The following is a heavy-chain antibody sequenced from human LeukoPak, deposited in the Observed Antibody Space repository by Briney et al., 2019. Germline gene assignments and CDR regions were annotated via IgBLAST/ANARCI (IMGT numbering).Heavy chain of an antibody. D-gene: IGHD5-12*01. J-gene: IGHJ5*02. V-gene: IGHV4-39*07. CDR2: IYYSGST. CDR3: ARAHIVATIAGDLPLDP. Sequence: GSLRLSCAASGFTFSSFSMNWIRQPPGKGLEWIGSIYYSGSTYYNPSLKSRVTISVDTSKNQFSLKLSSVTAADTAVYYCARAHIVATIAGDLPLDPWGQGTLITVSS. CDR1: GFTFSSFS.